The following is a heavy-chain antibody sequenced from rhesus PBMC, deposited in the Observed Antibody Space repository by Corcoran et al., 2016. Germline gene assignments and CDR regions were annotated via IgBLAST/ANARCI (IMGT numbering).Heavy chain of an antibody. D-gene: IGHD4-29*01. CDR1: GGSISSSNW. CDR2: IIGGSVST. CDR3: ARDGATTVAAALGGCDF. Sequence: QVQLQESGPGLVKPSETLSLTCAVSGGSISSSNWWSWIRQPPGKGLEWFGYIIGGSVSTYYNPPLKSRVPISKDTSKNQFSLKLSSVTAADTAVYYCARDGATTVAAALGGCDFWGQGLRVTVSS. V-gene: IGHV4S19*01. J-gene: IGHJ3*01.